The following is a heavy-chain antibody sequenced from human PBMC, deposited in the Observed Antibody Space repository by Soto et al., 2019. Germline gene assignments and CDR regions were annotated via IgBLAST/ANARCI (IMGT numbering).Heavy chain of an antibody. V-gene: IGHV2-5*02. D-gene: IGHD7-27*01. J-gene: IGHJ4*02. CDR3: ARTSVNWGSRGLVDY. CDR2: LYWDDDK. Sequence: QITLKESGPTLVKPTQTLTLTCTFSGFSLSTSGVGVGWIRQPPGKALGWLAFLYWDDDKRYSPSLKSRLTLTKDTSKNQVLLTMTYMDPVDTATYYCARTSVNWGSRGLVDYWGQGTLVTVAS. CDR1: GFSLSTSGVG.